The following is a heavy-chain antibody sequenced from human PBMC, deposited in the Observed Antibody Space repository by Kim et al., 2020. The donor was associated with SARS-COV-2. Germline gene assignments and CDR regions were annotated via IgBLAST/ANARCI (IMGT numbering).Heavy chain of an antibody. CDR2: IKSKTDGGTT. CDR3: TTGGLERRALETFDI. Sequence: GGSLRLSCAASGFTFSNAWMSWVRQAPGKGLEWVGRIKSKTDGGTTDYAAPVKGRFTISRDDSKNTLYLQMNSLKTEDTAVYYCTTGGLERRALETFDIWGQGTMVTVSS. V-gene: IGHV3-15*01. J-gene: IGHJ3*02. D-gene: IGHD1-1*01. CDR1: GFTFSNAW.